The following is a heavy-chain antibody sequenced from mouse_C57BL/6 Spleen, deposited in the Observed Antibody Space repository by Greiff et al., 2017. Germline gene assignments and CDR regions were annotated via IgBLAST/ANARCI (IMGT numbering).Heavy chain of an antibody. CDR3: TITTVVATGGGYFDY. V-gene: IGHV1-15*01. D-gene: IGHD1-1*01. Sequence: VQLVESGAELVRPGASVTLSCKASGYTFTDYEMHWVKQTPVHGLEWIGAIDPETGGTAYNQKFKGKAILTADKSSSTAYMELRSLTSEDSAVYYCTITTVVATGGGYFDYWGQGTTLTVSS. CDR2: IDPETGGT. J-gene: IGHJ2*01. CDR1: GYTFTDYE.